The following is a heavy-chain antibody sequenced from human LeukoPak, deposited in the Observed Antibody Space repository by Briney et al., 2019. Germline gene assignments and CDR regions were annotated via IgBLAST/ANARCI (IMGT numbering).Heavy chain of an antibody. Sequence: GGSLRLSCAASGFTFSSYGMHWVRQAPGKGLEWVAVIWYDGSNKYYADSVKGRFTISRDNSKNTLYLQMNSLRAEDTAVYYCARGEADYYDSSGYYYFDYWGQGTLVTVSS. CDR1: GFTFSSYG. V-gene: IGHV3-33*01. CDR2: IWYDGSNK. J-gene: IGHJ4*02. D-gene: IGHD3-22*01. CDR3: ARGEADYYDSSGYYYFDY.